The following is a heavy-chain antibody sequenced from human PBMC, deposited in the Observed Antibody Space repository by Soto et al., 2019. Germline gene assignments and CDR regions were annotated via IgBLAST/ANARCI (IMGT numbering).Heavy chain of an antibody. Sequence: GGSLRLSCAASGVTVSSDYMSWVRQAPGKGLEWVSVIYSGGSTYYADSVKGRFTISRDNSKNTLYLQMNSLRAEDTAVYYCAREGSSSSFRYYYGMDVWGQGTTVTVSS. D-gene: IGHD6-6*01. CDR2: IYSGGST. CDR1: GVTVSSDY. V-gene: IGHV3-53*01. CDR3: AREGSSSSFRYYYGMDV. J-gene: IGHJ6*02.